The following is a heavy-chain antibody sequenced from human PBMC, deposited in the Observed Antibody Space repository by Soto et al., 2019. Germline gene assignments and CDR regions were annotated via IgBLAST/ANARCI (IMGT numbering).Heavy chain of an antibody. Sequence: EVQLVESGGGLVQPGGSLRLSCAASGFTFSSYWMHWVRQDPGKGLVWVSSIKTDGTATQYADSVKGRFTVSRDNAKNTLYLQRKRLRAEDTAVYYCAKDLSWGQCDYWGQGTLVTVSS. CDR2: IKTDGTAT. J-gene: IGHJ4*02. V-gene: IGHV3-74*03. CDR1: GFTFSSYW. D-gene: IGHD3-16*01. CDR3: AKDLSWGQCDY.